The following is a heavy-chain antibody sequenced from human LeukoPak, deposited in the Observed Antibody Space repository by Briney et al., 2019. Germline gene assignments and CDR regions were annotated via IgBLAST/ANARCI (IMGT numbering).Heavy chain of an antibody. D-gene: IGHD2-2*01. V-gene: IGHV3-23*01. Sequence: GGSLRPSCAASGFTFSSYAMSWVRQAPGKGLEWVSAISGSGGSTYYADSVKGRFTISRDNSKNTLYLQMNSLRAEDTAVYYCAKEGEYCSSTSCYHGMDVWGQGTTVTVSS. CDR2: ISGSGGST. CDR3: AKEGEYCSSTSCYHGMDV. J-gene: IGHJ6*02. CDR1: GFTFSSYA.